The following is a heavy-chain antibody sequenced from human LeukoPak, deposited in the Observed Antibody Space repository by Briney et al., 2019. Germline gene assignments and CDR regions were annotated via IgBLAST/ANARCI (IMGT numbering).Heavy chain of an antibody. CDR2: VYYSGIT. D-gene: IGHD4-17*01. Sequence: SETLSLTCTVSGGSISSYYWSWIRQPPGKGLEWIGYVYYSGITTYNPSLKSRVTISIDTSNDQFSLKLTSVTAADTGVYYCASKSTDHGELRFDYWGQGTLVTVSS. V-gene: IGHV4-59*01. CDR1: GGSISSYY. CDR3: ASKSTDHGELRFDY. J-gene: IGHJ4*02.